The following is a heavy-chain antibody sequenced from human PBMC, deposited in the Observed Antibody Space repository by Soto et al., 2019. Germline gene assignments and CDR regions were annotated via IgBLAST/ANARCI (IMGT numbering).Heavy chain of an antibody. CDR2: ISYSGST. CDR1: GGSVSSGGDY. Sequence: QVQLQESGPGLVKPSQTLSLTCTVSGGSVSSGGDYWSWIRQHPGKGLEWIGYISYSGSTYYNPSLKSRPTIAIDTSKTQFTLKLRSVTAAATAVYYCARALPAYYYYGMDVWGQGTTVTVSS. J-gene: IGHJ6*02. CDR3: ARALPAYYYYGMDV. V-gene: IGHV4-31*03.